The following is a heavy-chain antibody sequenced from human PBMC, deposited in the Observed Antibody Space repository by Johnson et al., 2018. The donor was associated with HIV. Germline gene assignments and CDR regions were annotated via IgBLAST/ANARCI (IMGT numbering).Heavy chain of an antibody. CDR3: AKERRAPRAFDI. CDR2: IWHDGSNE. Sequence: QVQLVESGGGVVQPGRSLRLSCAASGFTLSNYGMHWVRQAPGKGLEWVAVIWHDGSNEYYGDSVKGRFTISRDNSKSTFFLQMNSLTPEDTGVYYCAKERRAPRAFDIWGQGTMVTVSS. J-gene: IGHJ3*02. V-gene: IGHV3-33*06. CDR1: GFTLSNYG.